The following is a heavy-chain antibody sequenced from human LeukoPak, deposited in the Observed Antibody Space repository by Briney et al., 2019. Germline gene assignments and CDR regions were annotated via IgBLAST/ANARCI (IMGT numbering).Heavy chain of an antibody. CDR1: GDSISSYY. J-gene: IGHJ5*02. Sequence: PSETLSLTCTVSGDSISSYYWSWIRQPPGQRLEWIGCISDSGSTNYNPSLKSRVTISVDTSKSQFSLKLSSVTAADTAVYYCARGRLLEWFDSWGQGTLVSVSS. V-gene: IGHV4-59*01. CDR3: ARGRLLEWFDS. CDR2: ISDSGST. D-gene: IGHD3-3*01.